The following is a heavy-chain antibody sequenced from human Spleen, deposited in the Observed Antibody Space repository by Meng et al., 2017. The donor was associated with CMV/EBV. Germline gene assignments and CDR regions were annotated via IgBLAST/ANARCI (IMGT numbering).Heavy chain of an antibody. Sequence: CKASGGTFSSYAISWVRQAPGQGLEWMGGIIPIFGTANYAQKFQGRVTITTDESTSTAYMELSSLRSEDTAVYYCATKDRPPYGDYVDWGQGTLVTVSS. CDR2: IIPIFGTA. J-gene: IGHJ4*02. V-gene: IGHV1-69*05. CDR3: ATKDRPPYGDYVD. CDR1: GGTFSSYA. D-gene: IGHD4-17*01.